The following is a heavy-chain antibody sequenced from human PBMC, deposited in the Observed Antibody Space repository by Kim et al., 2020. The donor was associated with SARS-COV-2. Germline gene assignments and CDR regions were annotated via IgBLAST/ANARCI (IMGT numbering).Heavy chain of an antibody. V-gene: IGHV4-34*01. J-gene: IGHJ2*01. CDR2: INHSGST. CDR1: GGSFSGYY. CDR3: ARAYCGGDCYPRDWYFDL. D-gene: IGHD2-21*02. Sequence: SETLSLTCAVYGGSFSGYYWSWIRQPPGKGLEWIGEINHSGSTNYNPSLKSRVTISVDTSKNQFSLKLSSVTAADTAVYYCARAYCGGDCYPRDWYFDLWGRGTLVTVSS.